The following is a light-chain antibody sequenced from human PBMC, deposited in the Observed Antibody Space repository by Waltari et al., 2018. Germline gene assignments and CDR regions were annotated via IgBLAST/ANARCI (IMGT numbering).Light chain of an antibody. CDR2: SNN. V-gene: IGLV1-44*01. Sequence: QSVLTQPPSASGTPGPRVTISCSGSSSHIGSNTLNWYQQLPGTAPKLLLYSNNQRPSGVPDRFSGSKSGTSASLAISGLQSEDEADYYCAAWDDSLNGVVFGGGTKLTVL. J-gene: IGLJ2*01. CDR1: SSHIGSNT. CDR3: AAWDDSLNGVV.